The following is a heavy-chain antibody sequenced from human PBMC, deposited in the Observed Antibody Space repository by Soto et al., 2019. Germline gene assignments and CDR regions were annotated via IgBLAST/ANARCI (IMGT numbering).Heavy chain of an antibody. D-gene: IGHD5-18*01. J-gene: IGHJ4*02. CDR3: ARDAGYSYGPFDY. V-gene: IGHV3-48*02. CDR2: ISSSSSTI. Sequence: PGGSPRISCAACGFTFCSYSMNWVRQDPGKGLEWVSYISSSSSTIYYADSVKGRFTISRDNAKNSLYLQMNSLRDEDTAVYYCARDAGYSYGPFDYWGQGTLVTVSS. CDR1: GFTFCSYS.